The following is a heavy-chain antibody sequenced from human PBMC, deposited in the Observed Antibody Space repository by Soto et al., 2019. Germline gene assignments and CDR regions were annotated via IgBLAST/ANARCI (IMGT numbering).Heavy chain of an antibody. V-gene: IGHV3-30-3*01. CDR3: ARAGCDGGSCYTLVGLRYGMDV. Sequence: QVQLAESGGGVVQPGRSLRLSCAASGFTFSSYAMHWVRQAPGKGLEWVAVISYDGNNKYYAHSVKGRFTISRDNSKNTLYLQMNSLRAEDTAVYYCARAGCDGGSCYTLVGLRYGMDVWGQGTTVTVSS. J-gene: IGHJ6*02. CDR2: ISYDGNNK. CDR1: GFTFSSYA. D-gene: IGHD2-15*01.